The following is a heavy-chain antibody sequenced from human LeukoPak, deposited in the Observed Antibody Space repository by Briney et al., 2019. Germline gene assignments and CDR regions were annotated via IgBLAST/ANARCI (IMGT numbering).Heavy chain of an antibody. J-gene: IGHJ4*02. CDR2: ISYDGSNK. CDR1: GFTFSSYA. Sequence: GGSLRLSCAASGFTFSSYAMHWVRQAPGKGLEWVAVISYDGSNKYYADSVKGRFTISRDNSKNTLYLQMNSLRAEDTAVYYCAKVYGIAAAGTVPNYFDYWGQGTLVTVSS. CDR3: AKVYGIAAAGTVPNYFDY. V-gene: IGHV3-30-3*01. D-gene: IGHD6-13*01.